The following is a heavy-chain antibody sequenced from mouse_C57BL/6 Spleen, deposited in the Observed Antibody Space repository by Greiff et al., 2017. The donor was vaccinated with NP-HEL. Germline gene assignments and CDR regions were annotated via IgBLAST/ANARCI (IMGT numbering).Heavy chain of an antibody. D-gene: IGHD1-1*01. CDR3: ARTGSSFDY. Sequence: VQLQQSGPELVRPGVSVKISCKGSGYTFTDYAMHWVKQSHAKSLEWIGVISTYYGDTNYNGKFKGKATLTADKSSRTAYMQLSSLTSEDSAVYFCARTGSSFDYWGQGTTLTVSS. V-gene: IGHV1-67*01. CDR1: GYTFTDYA. CDR2: ISTYYGDT. J-gene: IGHJ2*01.